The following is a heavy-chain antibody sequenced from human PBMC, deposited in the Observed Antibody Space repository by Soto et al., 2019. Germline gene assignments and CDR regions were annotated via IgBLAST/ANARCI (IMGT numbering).Heavy chain of an antibody. Sequence: SVKVSCKASGGTFSSYAISWVRQAPGQGLERMGGIIPIFGTANYAQKFQGRVTITADESTSTAYMELSSLRSEDTAVYYCASPRGTYYYDSSGYYSRGPFDYWGQGTLVTVSS. CDR2: IIPIFGTA. V-gene: IGHV1-69*13. D-gene: IGHD3-22*01. CDR1: GGTFSSYA. J-gene: IGHJ4*02. CDR3: ASPRGTYYYDSSGYYSRGPFDY.